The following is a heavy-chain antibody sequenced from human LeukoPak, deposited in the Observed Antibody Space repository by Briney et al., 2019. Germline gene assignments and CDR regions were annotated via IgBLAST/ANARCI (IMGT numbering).Heavy chain of an antibody. CDR1: GYTFTSYD. CDR3: ARGSEGYYDYYGMDV. V-gene: IGHV1-8*01. J-gene: IGHJ6*02. Sequence: GASVKVSCKASGYTFTSYDINWVRQATGQGLEWVGCMNPNSGNTGYAQKFQGRVTMTRNTSISTAYMELSSLRSEDTAVYYCARGSEGYYDYYGMDVWGQGTAVTVSS. CDR2: MNPNSGNT.